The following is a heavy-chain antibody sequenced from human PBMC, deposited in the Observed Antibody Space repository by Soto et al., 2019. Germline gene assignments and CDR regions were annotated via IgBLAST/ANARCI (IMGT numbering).Heavy chain of an antibody. CDR1: GFSLSTSGVG. CDR3: IQSRCGGDCLQSYASHYYYGMDV. CDR2: IYWDDDK. Sequence: QITLKESGPTLVKPTQTLTLTCTFSGFSLSTSGVGVGWIRQPPGKALEWLALIYWDDDKRYSPSLRSRLTINKDTSQNQVVLTTTNMDPVDTATYYCIQSRCGGDCLQSYASHYYYGMDVWGQGTTVTVSS. V-gene: IGHV2-5*02. D-gene: IGHD2-21*02. J-gene: IGHJ6*02.